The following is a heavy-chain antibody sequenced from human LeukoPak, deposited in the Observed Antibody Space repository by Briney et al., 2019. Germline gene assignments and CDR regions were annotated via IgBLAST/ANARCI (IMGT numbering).Heavy chain of an antibody. CDR3: ASRVGEYYYDSSGYYSVPY. CDR2: INHSGST. J-gene: IGHJ4*02. Sequence: PSETLSLTCAVYGGSFSGYYWSWIRQPPGKGLEWIGEINHSGSTNYNPSLKSRVTISVATSKNQFSLKLSSVTAADTAVYYCASRVGEYYYDSSGYYSVPYWGQGTLVTVSS. CDR1: GGSFSGYY. D-gene: IGHD3-22*01. V-gene: IGHV4-34*01.